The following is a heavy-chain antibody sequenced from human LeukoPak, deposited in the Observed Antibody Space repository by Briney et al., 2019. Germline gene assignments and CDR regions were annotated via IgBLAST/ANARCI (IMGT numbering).Heavy chain of an antibody. D-gene: IGHD3-22*01. CDR2: IKQDGSVK. CDR3: ARIYDSSFIGY. V-gene: IGHV3-7*04. Sequence: GGSLRLSCAASGFTLSTYWMSWVRQAPGEGLEWVANIKQDGSVKRYVDSVNGRFTISRDNAKNSLYLQMNSQRAEDTAVYYCARIYDSSFIGYWAQGALATVSS. J-gene: IGHJ4*02. CDR1: GFTLSTYW.